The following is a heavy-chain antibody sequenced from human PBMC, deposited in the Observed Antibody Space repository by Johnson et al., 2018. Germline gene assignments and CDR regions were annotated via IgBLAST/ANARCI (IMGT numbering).Heavy chain of an antibody. J-gene: IGHJ3*02. V-gene: IGHV3-33*01. CDR3: ARVSVSSGYYYSAFDI. D-gene: IGHD3-22*01. CDR1: GFTFSNYG. Sequence: QVQLVESGGGVVQPGRSLRLSCAASGFTFSNYGMHWVRQAPGKGLEWVAVIWYDGSNKYYADSVKGRFTISRDNSKNTLYLQMNSLRAEDTAVYYCARVSVSSGYYYSAFDIWGQGTMVTVSS. CDR2: IWYDGSNK.